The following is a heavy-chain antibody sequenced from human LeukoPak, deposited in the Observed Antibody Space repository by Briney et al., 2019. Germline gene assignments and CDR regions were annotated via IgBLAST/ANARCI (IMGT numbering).Heavy chain of an antibody. Sequence: ASVKVSCKASGGTFSSYAISWVRQAPGQGLEWMGRIIPILGIANYAQKFQGRVTITADKSTSTAYMELSSLRSEDTAVYYCARERLVQNWFDPWGQGTLVTVSS. CDR2: IIPILGIA. V-gene: IGHV1-69*04. CDR1: GGTFSSYA. J-gene: IGHJ5*02. D-gene: IGHD6-6*01. CDR3: ARERLVQNWFDP.